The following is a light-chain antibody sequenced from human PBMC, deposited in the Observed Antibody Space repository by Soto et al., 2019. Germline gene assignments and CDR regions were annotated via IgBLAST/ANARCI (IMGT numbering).Light chain of an antibody. CDR2: LAS. V-gene: IGKV4-1*01. J-gene: IGKJ4*01. CDR3: QQYDQLPLT. CDR1: QPLFYGSSDRNY. Sequence: DVVMTQSPGSLAVSLGERATINCKSSQPLFYGSSDRNYLAWYQQKPGQPPKLLISLASTRESGVPDRFSGAGSGTDFTLTISSLQPEDIATYFCQQYDQLPLTFGGGTKVEIK.